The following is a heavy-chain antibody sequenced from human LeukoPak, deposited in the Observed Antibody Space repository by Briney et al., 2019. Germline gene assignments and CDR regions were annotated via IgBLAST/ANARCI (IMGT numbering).Heavy chain of an antibody. CDR1: GYTFTSYG. CDR3: AREAHGCSSTSCYLGEVVHGYYYYGMDV. CDR2: ISAYNGNT. V-gene: IGHV1-18*01. D-gene: IGHD2-2*01. Sequence: GASVKVSCKASGYTFTSYGISWVRQAPGQGREWMGWISAYNGNTNYAQKLQGRVTMDTDTYTSTAYMELRSLRSDDTAVYYCAREAHGCSSTSCYLGEVVHGYYYYGMDVWGQGTTVTVSS. J-gene: IGHJ6*02.